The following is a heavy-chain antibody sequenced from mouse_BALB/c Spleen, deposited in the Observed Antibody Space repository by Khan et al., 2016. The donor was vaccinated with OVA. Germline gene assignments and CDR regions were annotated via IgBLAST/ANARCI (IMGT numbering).Heavy chain of an antibody. J-gene: IGHJ3*01. CDR2: ISSDSITL. Sequence: EVELVESGGGLVQPGGSRKLSCAASGFTFSSFGMHWVRQAPEKGLEWVAYISSDSITLYYADTVKGRFTISRDNPRNTLFLQMTSLRSEDTAIYYCARGIWAWFAYWGQGTLVTVSA. CDR3: ARGIWAWFAY. D-gene: IGHD4-1*01. V-gene: IGHV5-17*02. CDR1: GFTFSSFG.